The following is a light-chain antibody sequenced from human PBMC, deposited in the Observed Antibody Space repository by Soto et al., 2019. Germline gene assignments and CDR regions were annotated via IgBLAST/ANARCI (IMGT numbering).Light chain of an antibody. Sequence: QSVLTQPASVSGSPGQSITISCTGTSSDVGGYNYVSWYQLHPGKAPKLMIHEVSERPSGVSNRFSGSKSGNTASLTISGLQAEDEADYYCASYRTGATYVFGGGIKVTVL. CDR1: SSDVGGYNY. V-gene: IGLV2-14*01. CDR3: ASYRTGATYV. CDR2: EVS. J-gene: IGLJ1*01.